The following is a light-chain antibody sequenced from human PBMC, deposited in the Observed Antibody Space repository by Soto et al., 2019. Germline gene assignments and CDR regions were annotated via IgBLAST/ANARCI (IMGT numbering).Light chain of an antibody. Sequence: SYELTQPPSVSVAPGRKARITCDGNNIGSKSGHWYQQKPGQAPVLVIYYDSDRPSGIPERFSATNTGNRAALTVSRGEAGHEADYYCRGWEGRRDQHVVFGGGTQLTV. J-gene: IGLJ2*01. CDR1: NIGSKS. V-gene: IGLV3-21*01. CDR2: YDS. CDR3: RGWEGRRDQHVV.